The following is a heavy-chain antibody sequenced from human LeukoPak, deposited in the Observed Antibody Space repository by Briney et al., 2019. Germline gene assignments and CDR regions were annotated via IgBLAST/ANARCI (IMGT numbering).Heavy chain of an antibody. D-gene: IGHD4-17*01. Sequence: GGSLRLSCAVSGFTFSSYWMSWFRQAPGKGLEWVANINQDGSQKFSVDSVKGRFTISRDNAKNSLSLQMNSLRVEDTAVYYCARNWFDGDYDRFDYWGQGTLVTVSS. CDR3: ARNWFDGDYDRFDY. CDR2: INQDGSQK. J-gene: IGHJ4*02. V-gene: IGHV3-7*03. CDR1: GFTFSSYW.